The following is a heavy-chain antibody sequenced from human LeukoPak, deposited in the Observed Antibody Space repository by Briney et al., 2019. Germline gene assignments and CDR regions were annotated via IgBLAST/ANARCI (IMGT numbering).Heavy chain of an antibody. CDR2: ISGSGGST. CDR3: ARGRNGIDY. V-gene: IGHV3-23*01. D-gene: IGHD1-14*01. CDR1: GFTFSSYG. J-gene: IGHJ4*02. Sequence: GGSLRLSCAASGFTFSSYGMSWVRQAPGKGLEWVSAISGSGGSTYYADSVKGRFTISRDNAKNSLYLQMNSLRAEDTAVYYCARGRNGIDYWGQGTLVTVSS.